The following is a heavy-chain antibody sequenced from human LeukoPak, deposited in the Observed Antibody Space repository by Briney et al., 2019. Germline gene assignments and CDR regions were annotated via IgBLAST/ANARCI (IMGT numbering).Heavy chain of an antibody. CDR3: ALRDSSGYYPNY. D-gene: IGHD3-22*01. J-gene: IGHJ4*02. V-gene: IGHV4-34*01. CDR1: GGSFSGYY. CDR2: INHSGST. Sequence: SETLSLTCAVYGGSFSGYYWSWIRQPPGKGLEWIGEINHSGSTNYNPSLKSRVTISVDTSKNQFSLKLSSVTAADTAVYYCALRDSSGYYPNYWGQGTLVTVSS.